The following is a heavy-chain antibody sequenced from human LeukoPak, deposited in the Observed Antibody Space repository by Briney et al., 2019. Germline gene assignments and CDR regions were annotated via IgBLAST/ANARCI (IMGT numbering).Heavy chain of an antibody. D-gene: IGHD3-10*01. Sequence: ASVKVSCKASGYTFTGYYMHWVRQAPGQGLEWMGWINPNSGGTNYAQKFQGRVTMTRDTSISTAYMELSRLRSDDTAVYYCARANYGSGSLVPRAFDIWGQGTMVTVSS. CDR2: INPNSGGT. J-gene: IGHJ3*02. V-gene: IGHV1-2*02. CDR3: ARANYGSGSLVPRAFDI. CDR1: GYTFTGYY.